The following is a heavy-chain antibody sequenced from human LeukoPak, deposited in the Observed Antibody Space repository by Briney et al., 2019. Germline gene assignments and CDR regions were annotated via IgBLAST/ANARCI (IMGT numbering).Heavy chain of an antibody. CDR3: ARDRRTTVTTGLDY. V-gene: IGHV1-18*01. CDR1: GYTFTSYG. CDR2: ISAYNGNT. D-gene: IGHD4-17*01. Sequence: ASVKVSCKASGYTFTSYGISWVRQAPGQGLEWMGWISAYNGNTNYAQKLQGRVTMTTDTSTSTAYMELRSLRSDDTAVYYCARDRRTTVTTGLDYWRQGTLVTGSS. J-gene: IGHJ4*02.